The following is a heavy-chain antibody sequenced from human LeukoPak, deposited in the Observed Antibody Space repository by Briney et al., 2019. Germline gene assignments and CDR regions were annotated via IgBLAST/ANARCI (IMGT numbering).Heavy chain of an antibody. D-gene: IGHD5-18*01. CDR3: ARGRYGYSYGFPFDY. CDR1: GYSFTSYW. J-gene: IGHJ4*02. Sequence: GESLKISCKGSGYSFTSYWIGWVRQMPGKGLEWMGIIYPGDSDTRYSPSFQGQVTISADKSISTAYLQWSSLKASDTAMFYCARGRYGYSYGFPFDYWGQGTLVTVSS. V-gene: IGHV5-51*01. CDR2: IYPGDSDT.